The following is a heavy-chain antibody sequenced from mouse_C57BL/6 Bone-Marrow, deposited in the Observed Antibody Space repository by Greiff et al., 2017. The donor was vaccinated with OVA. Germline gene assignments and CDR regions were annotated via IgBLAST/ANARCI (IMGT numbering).Heavy chain of an antibody. CDR1: GYTFTNYW. Sequence: QVHVKQSGAELVRPGTSVKMSCKASGYTFTNYWIGWAKQRPGHGLEWIGDIYPGGGYTNYNEKFKGKATLTADKSSSTAYMQFSSLTSEDSAIYYCARRDSSGRYFDYWGQGTTLTVSS. V-gene: IGHV1-63*01. CDR3: ARRDSSGRYFDY. J-gene: IGHJ2*01. D-gene: IGHD3-2*02. CDR2: IYPGGGYT.